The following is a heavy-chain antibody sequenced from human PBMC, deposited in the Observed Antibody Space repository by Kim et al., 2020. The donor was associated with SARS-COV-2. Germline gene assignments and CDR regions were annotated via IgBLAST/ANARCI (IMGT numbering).Heavy chain of an antibody. Sequence: GGSLRLSCAASGFTFDDYAMHWVRQGPGKGLEWVSLINGNGRSTSYGASVRGRFTISRDNSKNSLYLQMNSLRTEDTALYYCVKGTWELLSSWGQGTLVTVSS. J-gene: IGHJ5*02. D-gene: IGHD1-26*01. CDR2: INGNGRST. V-gene: IGHV3-43*02. CDR1: GFTFDDYA. CDR3: VKGTWELLSS.